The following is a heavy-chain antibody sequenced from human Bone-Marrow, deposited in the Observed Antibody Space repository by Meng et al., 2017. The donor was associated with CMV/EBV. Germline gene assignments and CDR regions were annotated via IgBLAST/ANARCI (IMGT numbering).Heavy chain of an antibody. V-gene: IGHV5-51*01. CDR1: GYSFTSYW. Sequence: GESLKISCKGSGYSFTSYWIGWVRQMPGKGLEWMGIIYPGDSDTRYSPSFQGQVTISADKSISTAYLQWSSLKASDTAMYYCASSSSFGYCSSTSCYGEGYYYYGMDVWGQGTTVTVSS. D-gene: IGHD2-2*01. J-gene: IGHJ6*02. CDR3: ASSSSFGYCSSTSCYGEGYYYYGMDV. CDR2: IYPGDSDT.